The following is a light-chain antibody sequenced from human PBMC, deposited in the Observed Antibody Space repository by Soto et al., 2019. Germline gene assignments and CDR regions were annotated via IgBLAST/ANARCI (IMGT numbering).Light chain of an antibody. CDR2: EVN. CDR3: SSYTGGSTRV. V-gene: IGLV2-14*01. J-gene: IGLJ3*02. Sequence: QSVLTQPASVSGSPGQSITISCTGTSSDVGGYNYVSWYQQHPGKAPKLMIYEVNNRPSGVSNRFSGSKSGNTASLTISGLQPEDEADYYCSSYTGGSTRVFGGGTQLTVL. CDR1: SSDVGGYNY.